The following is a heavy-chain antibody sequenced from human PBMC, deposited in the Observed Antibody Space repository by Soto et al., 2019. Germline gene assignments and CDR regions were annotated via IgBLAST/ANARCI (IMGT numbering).Heavy chain of an antibody. CDR2: IYHSGST. J-gene: IGHJ4*02. V-gene: IGHV4-4*02. CDR1: SGSISSGNW. D-gene: IGHD3-22*01. Sequence: SETLSLTCAVSSGSISSGNWWSWVRQPPGKGLEWIGEIYHSGSTNYNPSLKSRVTISVDTSKNQFSLKLSSVTAADTAVYNCARVYYYYDSSGYYYLPYYFDYWGQGTLVTVSS. CDR3: ARVYYYYDSSGYYYLPYYFDY.